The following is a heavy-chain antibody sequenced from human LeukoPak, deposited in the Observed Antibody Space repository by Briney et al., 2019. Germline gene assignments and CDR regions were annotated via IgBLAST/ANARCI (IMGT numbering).Heavy chain of an antibody. V-gene: IGHV3-33*06. D-gene: IGHD6-13*01. CDR1: VFSFFNFG. CDR3: AKVVQYTASTGTGLES. Sequence: GRSLRLSCAASVFSFFNFGMHWVSQAPGKGLDWVAVIWNDGSYKYYAGSVKGRFTVSRDNPKNTLYLQMNSLRAEDTAIYYCAKVVQYTASTGTGLESWGQGTLVTVSS. CDR2: IWNDGSYK. J-gene: IGHJ4*02.